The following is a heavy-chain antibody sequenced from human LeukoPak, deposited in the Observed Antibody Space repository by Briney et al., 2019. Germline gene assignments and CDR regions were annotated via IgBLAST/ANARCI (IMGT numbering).Heavy chain of an antibody. J-gene: IGHJ4*02. Sequence: PGGSLRLSCAASGFTFSSYAMHWVRQAPGKGLEWVAFIRYDGSSSYYGDSVRGRFTISRDNSKNTLYLQMNSLRAEDTAVYYCAKDVHYGETDYWGQGTLVTVSS. CDR1: GFTFSSYA. CDR3: AKDVHYGETDY. V-gene: IGHV3-30*02. CDR2: IRYDGSSS. D-gene: IGHD4-17*01.